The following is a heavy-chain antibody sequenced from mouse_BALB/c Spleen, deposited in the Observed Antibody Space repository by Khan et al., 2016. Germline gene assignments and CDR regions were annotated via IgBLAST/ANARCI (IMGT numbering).Heavy chain of an antibody. V-gene: IGHV9-1*02. Sequence: QIQLVQSGPELKKPGETVKISCKASGYTFTNYGMNWVKQAPGKGLKWMGWINTYTGEPTYADDFKGRFAFSLETSASTAYLQINNLKNEDMATXFCARGDYGLAMDYWGQGTSVTVSS. CDR3: ARGDYGLAMDY. CDR1: GYTFTNYG. D-gene: IGHD1-2*01. J-gene: IGHJ4*01. CDR2: INTYTGEP.